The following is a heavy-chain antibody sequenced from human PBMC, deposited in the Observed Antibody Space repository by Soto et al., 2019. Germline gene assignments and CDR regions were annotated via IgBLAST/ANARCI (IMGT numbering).Heavy chain of an antibody. Sequence: QVQLQQWGAGLLKPSETLSLTCAVYGGSFSGYRWSWTRQSPGKGLEWIGEINHSGITNYNPSLKSRVPTSAYTSMSRSSLRLNSVTAADTAVYYCSGPGQYYFDYWGQGTLVTVSS. CDR3: SGPGQYYFDY. CDR1: GGSFSGYR. J-gene: IGHJ4*02. V-gene: IGHV4-34*01. CDR2: INHSGIT.